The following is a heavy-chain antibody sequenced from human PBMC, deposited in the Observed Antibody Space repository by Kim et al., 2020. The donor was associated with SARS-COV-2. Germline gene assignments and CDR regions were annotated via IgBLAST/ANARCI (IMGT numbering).Heavy chain of an antibody. Sequence: AEPVKARFNISRDNSKSTLYLQMSSLRAEDTAIYYCANPRQPDYWGQGTLVTVSS. CDR3: ANPRQPDY. V-gene: IGHV3-23*01. D-gene: IGHD6-13*01. J-gene: IGHJ4*02.